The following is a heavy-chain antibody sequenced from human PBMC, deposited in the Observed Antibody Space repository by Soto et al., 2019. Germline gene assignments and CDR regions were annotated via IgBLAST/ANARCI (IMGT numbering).Heavy chain of an antibody. J-gene: IGHJ4*02. CDR3: ARARARSGYYHGY. CDR1: GFTFSSYG. V-gene: IGHV3-33*01. D-gene: IGHD3-3*01. CDR2: IWYDGSNK. Sequence: QVQLVESGGGVVQPGRSLRLSCAASGFTFSSYGMHWVRQAPGKGLEWVAVIWYDGSNKYYADSVKGRFTISRDNSKNTLYLQMNSLRAEDTAVYYCARARARSGYYHGYWGQGTLVTVSS.